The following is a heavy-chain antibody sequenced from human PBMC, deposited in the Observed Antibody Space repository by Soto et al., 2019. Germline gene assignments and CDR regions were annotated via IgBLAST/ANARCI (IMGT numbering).Heavy chain of an antibody. CDR3: AKDPSIRVPAADWFDP. V-gene: IGHV3-23*01. Sequence: EVQLLESGGGLVQPGGSLRLSCAASGFTFSSYAMSWVRQAPGKGLEWVSAISGSGGSTYYADSVKGRFTISRDNSKNTLYLQMNSLRAEDTAVYYCAKDPSIRVPAADWFDPWGQGTLVTVSS. CDR1: GFTFSSYA. D-gene: IGHD2-2*01. CDR2: ISGSGGST. J-gene: IGHJ5*02.